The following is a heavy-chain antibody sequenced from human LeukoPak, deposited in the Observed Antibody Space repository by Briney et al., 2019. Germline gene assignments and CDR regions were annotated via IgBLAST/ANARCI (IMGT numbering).Heavy chain of an antibody. CDR3: ASIVGASVDI. D-gene: IGHD1-26*01. J-gene: IGHJ3*02. CDR2: IYYSGST. Sequence: PSETLSLTCTVSGGSISSGGFYWSWIRQHPGKGLEWIGYIYYSGSTYYNPSLKSRVTISADTSKNQFSLKLSSVTAADTAVYYCASIVGASVDIWGQGTMVTVSS. V-gene: IGHV4-31*03. CDR1: GGSISSGGFY.